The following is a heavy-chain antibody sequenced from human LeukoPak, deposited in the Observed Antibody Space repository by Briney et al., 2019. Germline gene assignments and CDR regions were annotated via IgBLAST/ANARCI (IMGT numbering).Heavy chain of an antibody. J-gene: IGHJ3*01. Sequence: PGGSLRLSCAASGFMFSKSWMHWVRQVPGKGLEWVSTISGSGGTTYYADSVKGRFTISRDNSKNTLDLQMNSLRADDTAVYYCAASDHAFDFWGQGTMVTVSS. CDR1: GFMFSKSW. CDR2: ISGSGGTT. CDR3: AASDHAFDF. V-gene: IGHV3-23*01.